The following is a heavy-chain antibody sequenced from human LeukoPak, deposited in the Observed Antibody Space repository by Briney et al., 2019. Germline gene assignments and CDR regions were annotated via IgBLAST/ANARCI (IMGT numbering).Heavy chain of an antibody. V-gene: IGHV3-7*01. J-gene: IGHJ4*02. CDR1: GFTFSSYW. CDR2: IKQDGSEK. D-gene: IGHD1-26*01. Sequence: TGGSLRLSCAASGFTFSSYWMRWVRQTPGKGLEWVANIKQDGSEKYYVDSVKGRFTISRDNSKNTLYLQMNSLRAEDTALYYCSKSESGSYYRPLDYWGQGTLVTVSS. CDR3: SKSESGSYYRPLDY.